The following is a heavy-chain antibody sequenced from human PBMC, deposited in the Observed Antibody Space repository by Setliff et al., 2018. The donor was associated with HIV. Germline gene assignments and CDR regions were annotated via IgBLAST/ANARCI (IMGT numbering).Heavy chain of an antibody. V-gene: IGHV3-15*01. CDR1: GFSFSNVW. CDR3: ASDRVDGSENYYNAFDI. CDR2: IRSKTAGGTI. D-gene: IGHD3-10*01. J-gene: IGHJ3*02. Sequence: GESLTISCAASGFSFSNVWMSWVRQAPGKGLEWVGRIRSKTAGGTIEYAAPVKGRFTISRDDSENTLYLQMNSLKTEDTAEYYCASDRVDGSENYYNAFDIWGQGTMVTVSS.